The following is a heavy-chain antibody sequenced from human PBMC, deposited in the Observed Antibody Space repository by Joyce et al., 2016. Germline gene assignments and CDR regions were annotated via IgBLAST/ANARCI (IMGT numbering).Heavy chain of an antibody. V-gene: IGHV1-18*01. Sequence: QGQLVQSGGEVKKPGASVKVACKASGYSFSNYGVSWVRQAPGQGPEWMGWVSPQTADRKFAQKFQDRLTLTTDTSTNTAYMELRSLRSDDTAIYYCGRGLASSWYAFHAMDVWGQGTAVTVSS. CDR1: GYSFSNYG. CDR2: VSPQTADR. D-gene: IGHD2-8*01. CDR3: GRGLASSWYAFHAMDV. J-gene: IGHJ6*02.